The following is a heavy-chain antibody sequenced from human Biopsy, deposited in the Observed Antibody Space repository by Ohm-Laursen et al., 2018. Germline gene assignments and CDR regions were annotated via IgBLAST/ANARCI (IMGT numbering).Heavy chain of an antibody. D-gene: IGHD2-15*01. J-gene: IGHJ4*02. CDR2: IKQAGTT. V-gene: IGHV4-34*08. Sequence: SETLSLTCAVFGKTFSDYQWSWIRQPPGKGLEWIGQIKQAGTTNYNPSLKSRVSISADASKYEFSLRLTSVTAADTAVYLCGNEVHGRDYWGLGAQVTVSS. CDR1: GKTFSDYQ. CDR3: GNEVHGRDY.